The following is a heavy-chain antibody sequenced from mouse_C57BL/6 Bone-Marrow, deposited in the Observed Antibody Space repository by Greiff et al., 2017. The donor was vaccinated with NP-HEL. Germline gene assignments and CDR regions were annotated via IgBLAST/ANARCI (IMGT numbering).Heavy chain of an antibody. J-gene: IGHJ1*03. CDR1: GFTFSSYG. V-gene: IGHV5-6*02. Sequence: DVKLVESGGDLVKPGGSLKLSCAASGFTFSSYGMSWVRQTPDKRLEWVATISSGGSYTYYPDSVKGRFTISRDNAKNTLYLQMSSLKAEDTAMYYCASQGTAYSHWYFDVWGTGTTVTVSS. CDR2: ISSGGSYT. D-gene: IGHD5-5*01. CDR3: ASQGTAYSHWYFDV.